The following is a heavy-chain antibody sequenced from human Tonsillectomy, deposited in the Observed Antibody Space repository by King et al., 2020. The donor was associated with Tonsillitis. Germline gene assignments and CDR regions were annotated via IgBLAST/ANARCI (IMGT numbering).Heavy chain of an antibody. D-gene: IGHD3-16*01. Sequence: TLKEYGPVLVRPTETLTLTCTVAGFSLTNTKMGVSWIRQPPGKALECLAHIFSNDRKSYNTSLKTRLTISKDPSKSQVALTMTNVDPMDTGTYYCARLRSIDKWIDLNALLLFDYCGQGSLVTVSS. J-gene: IGHJ4*02. CDR1: GFSLTNTKMG. V-gene: IGHV2-26*01. CDR3: ARLRSIDKWIDLNALLLFDY. CDR2: IFSNDRK.